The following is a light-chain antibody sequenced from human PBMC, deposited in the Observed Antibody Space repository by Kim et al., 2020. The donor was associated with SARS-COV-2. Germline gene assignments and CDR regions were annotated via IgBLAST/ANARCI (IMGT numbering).Light chain of an antibody. CDR2: GAS. V-gene: IGKV3-20*01. CDR3: QQYGSSPPYT. CDR1: QSIYGNY. Sequence: EIVLTQSPGTLSLSPGERATLSCRASQSIYGNYLAWYQQKPGQAPRLLIYGASSRATGIPDRFSGSGSGTDFTLTISRLEPEDFAVYYCQQYGSSPPYTFGQGTKLEIK. J-gene: IGKJ2*01.